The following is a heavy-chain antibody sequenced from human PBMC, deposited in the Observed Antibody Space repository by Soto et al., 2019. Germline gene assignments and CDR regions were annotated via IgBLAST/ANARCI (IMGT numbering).Heavy chain of an antibody. CDR2: INQDGSDK. D-gene: IGHD6-19*01. Sequence: EVQLVESGGGLVQPGGSLRLSCTASGFTFSSYWMTWVRQAPGKGLEWVANINQDGSDKTYVDSVKGRFTISRDNTKNSLFLQMDSLRVEDTAVYYCGGDSVWIFDYWGQGNLVTVSS. CDR1: GFTFSSYW. J-gene: IGHJ4*02. CDR3: GGDSVWIFDY. V-gene: IGHV3-7*01.